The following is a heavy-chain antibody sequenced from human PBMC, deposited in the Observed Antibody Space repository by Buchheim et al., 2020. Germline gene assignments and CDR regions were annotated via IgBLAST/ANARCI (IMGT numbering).Heavy chain of an antibody. Sequence: QVQLVESGGGVVQPGRSLRLSCAASGFTFSSYAMHWVRQAPGKGLEWVAVISYDGSNKHYADSVKGRFTISRDNSKNTLYLQMNSLGAEDTAVYYCARDLYCSGGSCYGFDYWGQGTL. CDR1: GFTFSSYA. V-gene: IGHV3-30-3*01. CDR2: ISYDGSNK. CDR3: ARDLYCSGGSCYGFDY. D-gene: IGHD2-15*01. J-gene: IGHJ4*02.